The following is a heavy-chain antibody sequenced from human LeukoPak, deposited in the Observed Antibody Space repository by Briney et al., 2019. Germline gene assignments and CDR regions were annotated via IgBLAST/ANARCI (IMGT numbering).Heavy chain of an antibody. V-gene: IGHV3-73*01. Sequence: GGSLKLSCAASGFTFSGSAMHWVRQASGKGLEWVGRIRSKANSYATAYAASVKGRFTISRDDSKNTAYLQMNSLKTEDTAVYYCTIRMITFGGVYDYWGQGTLVTVSS. CDR1: GFTFSGSA. CDR3: TIRMITFGGVYDY. CDR2: IRSKANSYAT. D-gene: IGHD3-16*01. J-gene: IGHJ4*02.